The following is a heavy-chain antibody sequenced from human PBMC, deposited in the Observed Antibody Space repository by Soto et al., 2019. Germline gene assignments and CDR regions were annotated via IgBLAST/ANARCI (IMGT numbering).Heavy chain of an antibody. Sequence: PSETLSLTCAGYGGSFSGYYWGWIRQPPGKGLEWIGEINHSGSTNYNPSLKSRVTISVDTTKNPFSLKLSSVTAAATAVYYCARVAAGGTVAPFDYWGRGTLVTVSS. J-gene: IGHJ4*02. CDR3: ARVAAGGTVAPFDY. CDR2: INHSGST. V-gene: IGHV4-34*01. CDR1: GGSFSGYY. D-gene: IGHD6-13*01.